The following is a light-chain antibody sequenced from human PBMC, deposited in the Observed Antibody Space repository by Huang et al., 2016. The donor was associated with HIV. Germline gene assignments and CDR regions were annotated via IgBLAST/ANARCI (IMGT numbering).Light chain of an antibody. V-gene: IGKV1-39*01. Sequence: DIQMTQSPSSLSASVGDRVTITCRASQSISSYLNWYQQKPGTAPKVLIYAATSLQSGVPSRFSGIGAGTDFTLTINNLQPEDSATYYCQQTYITPLTFGQGTKLEIK. CDR1: QSISSY. CDR2: AAT. J-gene: IGKJ2*01. CDR3: QQTYITPLT.